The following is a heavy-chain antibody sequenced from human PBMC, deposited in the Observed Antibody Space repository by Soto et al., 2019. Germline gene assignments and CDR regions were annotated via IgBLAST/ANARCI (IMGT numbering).Heavy chain of an antibody. CDR1: GFTVSSNY. D-gene: IGHD7-27*01. Sequence: GGSLRLSCAASGFTVSSNYMSWVRQAPGKGLEWVSVIYSGGSTYYAYSVKGPFTISRHNSKNTLYLQMNSLRTENTAVYYDARGRTGDGDAFDIWGQGTMVTVSS. V-gene: IGHV3-53*04. CDR2: IYSGGST. J-gene: IGHJ3*02. CDR3: ARGRTGDGDAFDI.